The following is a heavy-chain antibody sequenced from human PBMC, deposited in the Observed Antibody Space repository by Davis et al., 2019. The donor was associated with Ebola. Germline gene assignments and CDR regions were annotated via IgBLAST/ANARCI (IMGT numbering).Heavy chain of an antibody. V-gene: IGHV3-23*01. CDR1: GFTFTSYV. CDR2: ISGSGSST. J-gene: IGHJ6*02. CDR3: ARELVDTAMVLYYYGMDV. Sequence: GESLKISCAASGFTFTSYVMTWVRQAPGKGLNWVSTISGSGSSTYYADSVKGRFTISRDNSKNTLYLQMNSLRVEDTAVYYCARELVDTAMVLYYYGMDVWGQGTTVTVSS. D-gene: IGHD5-18*01.